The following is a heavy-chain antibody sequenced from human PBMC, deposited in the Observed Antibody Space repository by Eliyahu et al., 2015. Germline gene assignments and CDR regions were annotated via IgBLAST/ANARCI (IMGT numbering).Heavy chain of an antibody. D-gene: IGHD1-26*01. CDR1: EYIXTKYY. CDR3: ASGDYYVPDY. CDR2: VNLSGGGA. Sequence: QVQLVQSGAEVKEPGASVKVSCXASEYIXTKYYXHWVRQXPGXGLEWMGIVNLSGGGANYAQNFQGRVTMTRDTSTSTVYMEVSSLRSEDTAVYFCASGDYYVPDYWGQGTPVTVSS. J-gene: IGHJ4*02. V-gene: IGHV1-46*01.